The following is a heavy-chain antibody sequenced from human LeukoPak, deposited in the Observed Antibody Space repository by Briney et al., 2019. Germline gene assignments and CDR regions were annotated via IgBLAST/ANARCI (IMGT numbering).Heavy chain of an antibody. CDR1: ELSLRTPGMR. V-gene: IGHV2-70*04. CDR2: IHWDDDK. D-gene: IGHD6-13*01. J-gene: IGHJ4*02. CDR3: ARTLAAVTPPGTTYFDF. Sequence: SAPSLMNPTQTLTLTCTFSELSLRTPGMRVSWIRQPPEKALEWLAPIHWDDDKLYSTSLETRLTISKGTSKNEVVLTMTNMDPVDTATYYSARTLAAVTPPGTTYFDFWGQGILVTVSS.